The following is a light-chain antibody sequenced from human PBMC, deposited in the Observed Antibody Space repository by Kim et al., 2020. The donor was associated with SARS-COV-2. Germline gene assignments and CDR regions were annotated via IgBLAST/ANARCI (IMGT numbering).Light chain of an antibody. Sequence: SSELTQDPAVSVALGQTIRITCQGDNLRSFYLTWYQQKPGQAPVLVMYNKNDRPSGIPDRFSGSSSGNTASLTIPGAQAEDEADYYCSSRDSSGIHLLVF. V-gene: IGLV3-19*01. CDR2: NKN. CDR3: SSRDSSGIHLLV. CDR1: NLRSFY. J-gene: IGLJ1*01.